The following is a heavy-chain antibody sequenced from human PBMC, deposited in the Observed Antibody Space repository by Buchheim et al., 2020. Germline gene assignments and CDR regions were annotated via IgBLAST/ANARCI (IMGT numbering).Heavy chain of an antibody. V-gene: IGHV3-23*01. Sequence: EVQLLESGGGLVQPGGSLRLSCAASVFTFSSYAMSWVRQAPGKGLEWVSAISGSGGSTYYADSVKGRVTLSRDNSKNTLYLQMNSLRAEDTAVYYCAIFPMGVVIKLPDYWGQGTL. CDR3: AIFPMGVVIKLPDY. CDR2: ISGSGGST. J-gene: IGHJ4*02. CDR1: VFTFSSYA. D-gene: IGHD3-3*01.